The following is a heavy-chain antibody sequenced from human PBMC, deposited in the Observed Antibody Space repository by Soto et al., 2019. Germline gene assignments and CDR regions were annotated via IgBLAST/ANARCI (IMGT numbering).Heavy chain of an antibody. V-gene: IGHV3-30*18. Sequence: QVQLVESGGGVVQPGRSLRLSCAASGFTFSSYGMHWVRQAPGKGLEWVAVISHDGSNKYFADSVKGRFTISRDNSQNTLYLQMNSLRAEDTAVYYCAKHRLAVAGYLHGMDVWGQGTTVTVSS. D-gene: IGHD6-19*01. CDR1: GFTFSSYG. J-gene: IGHJ6*02. CDR2: ISHDGSNK. CDR3: AKHRLAVAGYLHGMDV.